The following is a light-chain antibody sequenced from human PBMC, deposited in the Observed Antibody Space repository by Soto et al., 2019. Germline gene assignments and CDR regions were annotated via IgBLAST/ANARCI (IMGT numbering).Light chain of an antibody. Sequence: SYELTQPPSVSVAPGQTARITCGGNIIGSESVHWYQQKPGQAPVMVVYDDGDRPSGIPERLSGSKSGNTATLTISRVEAGDEDDYYCQVWDSSSDRVVFGGGTKLTVL. CDR1: IIGSES. V-gene: IGLV3-21*02. J-gene: IGLJ2*01. CDR3: QVWDSSSDRVV. CDR2: DDG.